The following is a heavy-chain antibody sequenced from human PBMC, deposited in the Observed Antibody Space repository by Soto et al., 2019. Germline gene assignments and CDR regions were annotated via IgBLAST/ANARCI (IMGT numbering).Heavy chain of an antibody. CDR1: GYTFTSYD. CDR3: ARFHYDSSGYLYFQH. Sequence: QVQLVQSGAEVKKPGASVKVSCKASGYTFTSYDINWVRQATGQGLEWMGWMNPNSGNTGYAQKFQGRVTMTRNTSXTTAYMELSSLRSENTAVYYCARFHYDSSGYLYFQHWGQGTLVTVSS. J-gene: IGHJ1*01. D-gene: IGHD3-22*01. V-gene: IGHV1-8*01. CDR2: MNPNSGNT.